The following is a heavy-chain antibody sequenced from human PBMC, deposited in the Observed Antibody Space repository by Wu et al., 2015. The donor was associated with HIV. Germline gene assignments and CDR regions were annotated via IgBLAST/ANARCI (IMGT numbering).Heavy chain of an antibody. Sequence: VQLVQSGADVKKPGSSVKVSCKIYGGNEGGTFSSHPVSWVRQAPGKGLEWMGGIIPIFGTANYAQKFQGRVTITADESTSTAYMELSSLRSEDTAVYYCASQPGYSSSSGWFDPWAREPWSPSPQ. J-gene: IGHJ5*02. D-gene: IGHD6-6*01. V-gene: IGHV1-69*12. CDR1: GGNEGGTFSSHP. CDR3: ASQPGYSSSSGWFDP. CDR2: IIPIFGTA.